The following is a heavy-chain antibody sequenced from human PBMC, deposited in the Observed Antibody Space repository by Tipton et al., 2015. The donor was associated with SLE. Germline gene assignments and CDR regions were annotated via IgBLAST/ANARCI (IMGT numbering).Heavy chain of an antibody. J-gene: IGHJ4*02. V-gene: IGHV1-2*02. CDR1: GYTFTGYY. D-gene: IGHD3-22*01. CDR2: INPNSGGT. CDR3: AREEGEDGDYYDSSGYNDY. Sequence: LVQSGAEVKKPGASVKVSCKASGYTFTGYYMHWVRQAPGQGLEWMGWINPNSGGTNYAQKFQGRVTMTRDTSISTAYMELRSLRSDDTAVYYCAREEGEDGDYYDSSGYNDYWGQGTLVTVSS.